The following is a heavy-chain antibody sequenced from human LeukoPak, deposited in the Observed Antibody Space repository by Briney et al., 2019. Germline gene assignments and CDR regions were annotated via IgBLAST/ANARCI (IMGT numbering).Heavy chain of an antibody. J-gene: IGHJ4*02. CDR2: IDYSRST. Sequence: SETLSLTCTVSGGSISTYYWSWVRQTPGKGLEWIAYIDYSRSTSYNPSLKSRDSISIDTSKNQFSLRLSSVTAADTAVYYCARLNGGNWGQGTLVTVSS. CDR1: GGSISTYY. D-gene: IGHD3-16*01. V-gene: IGHV4-59*08. CDR3: ARLNGGN.